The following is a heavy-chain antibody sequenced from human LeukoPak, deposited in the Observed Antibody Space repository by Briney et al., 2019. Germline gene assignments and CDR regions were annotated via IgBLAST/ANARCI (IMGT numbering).Heavy chain of an antibody. CDR1: GFTFSSYG. Sequence: AGGSLRLSCAASGFTFSSYGMHWVRQAPGKGLEWVAFIRYDGSNKYYADSVKGRFTISRDNSKNTLYLQMNSLRAEDTAVYYCAKGVFRKYCSSTSCWGFDYWGQGTLVTVSS. J-gene: IGHJ4*02. D-gene: IGHD2-2*01. V-gene: IGHV3-30*02. CDR3: AKGVFRKYCSSTSCWGFDY. CDR2: IRYDGSNK.